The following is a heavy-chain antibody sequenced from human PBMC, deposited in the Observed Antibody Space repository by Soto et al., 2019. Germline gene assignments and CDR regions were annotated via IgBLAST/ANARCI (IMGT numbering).Heavy chain of an antibody. V-gene: IGHV1-18*01. D-gene: IGHD2-15*01. Sequence: GASVKVSFKASGYTFTTFGISWVRQAPGQGLEWMGWISTHNGDTKYAQKFQGRVTMTTDTSTSTAYMELRSLRSDDTAVYHCAREYCSGGSCYGVDYWGPETLVTVSS. CDR1: GYTFTTFG. CDR2: ISTHNGDT. CDR3: AREYCSGGSCYGVDY. J-gene: IGHJ4*02.